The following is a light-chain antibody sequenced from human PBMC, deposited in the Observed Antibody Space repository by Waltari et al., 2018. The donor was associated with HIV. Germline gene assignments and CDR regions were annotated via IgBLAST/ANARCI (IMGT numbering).Light chain of an antibody. Sequence: SYVLTQPPSVSVAPGKTARMTCGGNRIGSKSVHWYQQKPGQAPGLVMYDDSDRPCGIPARWSGASAGNTATLSISRVEAGDEAYFYCHVWDSRSVIFGGGTKLTVL. V-gene: IGLV3-21*04. CDR1: RIGSKS. CDR3: HVWDSRSVI. CDR2: DDS. J-gene: IGLJ2*01.